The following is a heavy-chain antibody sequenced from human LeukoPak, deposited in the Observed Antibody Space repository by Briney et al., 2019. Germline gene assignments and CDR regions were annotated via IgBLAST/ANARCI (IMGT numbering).Heavy chain of an antibody. J-gene: IGHJ3*02. V-gene: IGHV1-8*01. D-gene: IGHD5-24*01. Sequence: ASVKVSCKASGYTFTSYDINWVRQATGQGLEWMGWMNPNSGNTGYAQKFQGRVTMTRNTSISTAYMGLSSLRSEDTAVYYCARGDGYNYDDAFDIWGQGTMVTASS. CDR3: ARGDGYNYDDAFDI. CDR2: MNPNSGNT. CDR1: GYTFTSYD.